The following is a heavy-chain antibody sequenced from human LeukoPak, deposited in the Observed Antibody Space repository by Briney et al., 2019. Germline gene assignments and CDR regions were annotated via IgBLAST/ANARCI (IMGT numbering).Heavy chain of an antibody. CDR3: AKNSLWFGESQFGAFDI. J-gene: IGHJ3*02. D-gene: IGHD3-10*01. Sequence: TSQTLSLTCTVSGGSISSGGYYWSWIRQHPGKGLEWIGYIYYSGSAYYNPSLKSRVTISADTSKNQFSLKLSSVTAADTAVYFCAKNSLWFGESQFGAFDIWGQGTMVTVSS. CDR1: GGSISSGGYY. V-gene: IGHV4-31*03. CDR2: IYYSGSA.